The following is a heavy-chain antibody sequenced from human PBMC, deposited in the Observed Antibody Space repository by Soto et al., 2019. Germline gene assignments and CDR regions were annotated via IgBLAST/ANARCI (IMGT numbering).Heavy chain of an antibody. Sequence: QITLNESGPTQVKPRQTLTLTCTFSGFSLTTSGVGVGWIRQSPGTAPEWLALIYWDDDKRYSPSLTSRLTITKDTSKNRVVLTMADLDPADTATYYCAHRVLRTVFGLVTTTAIYFDFWGQGTPVAVSS. CDR1: GFSLTTSGVG. CDR2: IYWDDDK. V-gene: IGHV2-5*02. CDR3: AHRVLRTVFGLVTTTAIYFDF. J-gene: IGHJ4*02. D-gene: IGHD3-3*01.